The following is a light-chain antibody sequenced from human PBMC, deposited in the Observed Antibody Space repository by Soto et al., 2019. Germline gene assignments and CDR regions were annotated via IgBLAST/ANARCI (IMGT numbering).Light chain of an antibody. CDR1: SSDVGYDNY. CDR2: EVS. CDR3: TSHTASSTWV. Sequence: QSALTQPASVSGSPGQSITISCTGTSSDVGYDNYVSWFQQHPGQAPKLMVYEVSRRPSGVSNRFSGSKSANTASLTISGLQAEDEADYYCTSHTASSTWVFGGGTQLTVL. V-gene: IGLV2-14*01. J-gene: IGLJ3*02.